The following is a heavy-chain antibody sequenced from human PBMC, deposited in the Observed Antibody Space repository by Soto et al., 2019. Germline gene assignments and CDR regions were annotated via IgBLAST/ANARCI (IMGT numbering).Heavy chain of an antibody. CDR3: AREPELGYFDY. D-gene: IGHD7-27*01. Sequence: PSETLYLTCTVSGGSISSYYWSWIRQPPGKGLEWIGYIYYSGSTNYNPSLKSRVTISVDTSKNQFSLKLSSVTAADTAVYYCAREPELGYFDYWGQETLVTVSS. V-gene: IGHV4-59*01. CDR1: GGSISSYY. J-gene: IGHJ4*02. CDR2: IYYSGST.